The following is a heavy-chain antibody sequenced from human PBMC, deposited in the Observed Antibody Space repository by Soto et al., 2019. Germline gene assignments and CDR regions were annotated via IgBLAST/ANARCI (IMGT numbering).Heavy chain of an antibody. J-gene: IGHJ4*02. Sequence: QVQLVESGGGVVQPGTSLRLSCGASGFTFSNYGMYWVRQAPGKGLAWLAVISYDGSNKYYADSVKGRLPISRDNSKNTLYLQMTNLRAEDTAVYYCARSSAAGDSSGTFDYWGQGTLVTVSS. CDR2: ISYDGSNK. D-gene: IGHD3-22*01. V-gene: IGHV3-30*03. CDR1: GFTFSNYG. CDR3: ARSSAAGDSSGTFDY.